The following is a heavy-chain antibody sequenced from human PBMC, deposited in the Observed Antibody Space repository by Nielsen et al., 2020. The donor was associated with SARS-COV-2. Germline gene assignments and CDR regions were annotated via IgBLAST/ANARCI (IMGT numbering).Heavy chain of an antibody. Sequence: GESLKISCAASGFTFSSYGMHWVRQAPGKGLEWVAVISYDGSNKYYADSVKGRFTISRDESKNTLYLQMNSLRAEDTAVYYCTGGVRRYYFDYWGQGTLVTVSS. CDR3: TGGVRRYYFDY. CDR2: ISYDGSNK. D-gene: IGHD3-16*01. V-gene: IGHV3-30*03. J-gene: IGHJ4*02. CDR1: GFTFSSYG.